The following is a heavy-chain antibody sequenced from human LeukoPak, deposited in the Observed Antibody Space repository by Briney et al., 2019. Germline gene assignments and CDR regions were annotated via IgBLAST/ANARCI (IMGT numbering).Heavy chain of an antibody. D-gene: IGHD2-15*01. V-gene: IGHV1-2*02. CDR1: GYTFTSYY. J-gene: IGHJ4*02. CDR2: INPNSGGT. CDR3: ARDGVVVVAAAHFDY. Sequence: ASVKVSCKASGYTFTSYYMHWVRQAPGQGLEWMGWINPNSGGTNYAQKFQGRVTMTRDTSISTAYMELSRLRSDDTAVYYCARDGVVVVAAAHFDYWGQGTLVTVSS.